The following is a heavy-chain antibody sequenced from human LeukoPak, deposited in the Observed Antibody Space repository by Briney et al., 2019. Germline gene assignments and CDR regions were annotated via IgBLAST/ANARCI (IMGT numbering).Heavy chain of an antibody. CDR1: GFTFSSYG. D-gene: IGHD1-26*01. Sequence: GGSLRLSCAASGFTFSSYGMSWVRQAPGQGLEWVSVIYSGGSTYYADSVKGRFTISRDNSKNTLYLQMNNLRAEDTAVYYCARGRPVGASTVEDYWGQGTLVTVSS. V-gene: IGHV3-66*01. CDR3: ARGRPVGASTVEDY. CDR2: IYSGGST. J-gene: IGHJ4*02.